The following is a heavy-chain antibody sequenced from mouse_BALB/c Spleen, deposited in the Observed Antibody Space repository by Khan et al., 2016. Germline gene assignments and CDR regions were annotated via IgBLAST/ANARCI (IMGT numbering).Heavy chain of an antibody. V-gene: IGHV14-3*02. CDR1: GFNIKDTY. Sequence: VQLQQSGAELVKPGASVKLSCTASGFNIKDTYMHWVKQRPEQGLEWIGRIDPANGNTKNDPKFQGKATITADTSSNTAYLQLSSLTSEDTAVYYCARSPYDYDVGFAYWGQGTLVTVSA. CDR3: ARSPYDYDVGFAY. D-gene: IGHD2-4*01. CDR2: IDPANGNT. J-gene: IGHJ3*01.